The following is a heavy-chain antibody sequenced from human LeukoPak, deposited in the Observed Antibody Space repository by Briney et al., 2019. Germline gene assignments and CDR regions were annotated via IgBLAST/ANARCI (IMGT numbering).Heavy chain of an antibody. D-gene: IGHD1-26*01. Sequence: GGSLRLSCAVSGFTFSGFWMSWSRQAPGKGLEWVASINSDGSEGYYADVVKGRFTISRDNAKNSLYLQINSLRAEDTAVYYCAKIVGAAAGDYWGQGTLVTVSS. CDR2: INSDGSEG. J-gene: IGHJ4*02. V-gene: IGHV3-7*03. CDR3: AKIVGAAAGDY. CDR1: GFTFSGFW.